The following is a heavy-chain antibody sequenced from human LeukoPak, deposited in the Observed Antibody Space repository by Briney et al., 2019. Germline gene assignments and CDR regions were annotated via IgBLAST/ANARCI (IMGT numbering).Heavy chain of an antibody. J-gene: IGHJ4*02. CDR1: GYSISSGYY. V-gene: IGHV4-38-2*02. Sequence: SETLSLTCTVSGYSISSGYYWGWIRQPPGKGLEWIGSIYHSGSTYYNPSLKSRVTISVDTSKNQFSLKLSSVTAADTAVYYCARHPRIAVAGMDYWGQGTLVTVSS. D-gene: IGHD6-19*01. CDR3: ARHPRIAVAGMDY. CDR2: IYHSGST.